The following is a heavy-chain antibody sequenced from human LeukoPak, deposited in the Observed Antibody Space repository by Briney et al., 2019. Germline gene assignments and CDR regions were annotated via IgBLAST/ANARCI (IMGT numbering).Heavy chain of an antibody. J-gene: IGHJ6*02. CDR2: INPNSGGT. CDR1: GYTFTGYY. Sequence: ASVRVSCKASGYTFTGYYLHWVRQAPGQGLEWLGWINPNSGGTHYAQKFQGRVTVTRDTSISTAYMELNSLRSEDTALYYCARPMTGTGLTYYYYGMDIWGQGTTVTVSS. CDR3: ARPMTGTGLTYYYYGMDI. D-gene: IGHD1-1*01. V-gene: IGHV1-2*02.